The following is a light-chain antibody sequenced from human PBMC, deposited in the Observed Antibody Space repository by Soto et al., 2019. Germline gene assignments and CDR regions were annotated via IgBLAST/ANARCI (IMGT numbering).Light chain of an antibody. CDR2: DAS. J-gene: IGKJ2*01. Sequence: EILLAQSPATLSLSPGERATLSCKASQDVSIFLAWYQQKPGQAPRLLIHDASNRATGVPAGFSGSGSGREFTLTIASLEPEDFAVYYCQQRSTWLSTVGQGIKLEV. CDR3: QQRSTWLST. V-gene: IGKV3-11*02. CDR1: QDVSIF.